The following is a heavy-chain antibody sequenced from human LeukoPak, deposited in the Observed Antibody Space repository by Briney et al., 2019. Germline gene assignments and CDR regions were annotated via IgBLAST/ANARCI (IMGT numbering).Heavy chain of an antibody. D-gene: IGHD6-19*01. J-gene: IGHJ5*02. CDR2: ISGSGGST. V-gene: IGHV3-23*01. CDR1: GFTFSSYA. CDR3: AKPPRGSGWPQNWFDP. Sequence: QPGGSLRLSCAASGFTFSSYAMSWVRQAPGKGLEWVSAISGSGGSTYYADSVKGRFTISRDNSKNTLYLQMNSLRAEDTAVYYCAKPPRGSGWPQNWFDPWGQGTLVTVSS.